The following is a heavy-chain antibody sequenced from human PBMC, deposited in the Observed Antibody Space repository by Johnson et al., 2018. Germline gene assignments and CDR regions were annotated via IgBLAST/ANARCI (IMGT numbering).Heavy chain of an antibody. CDR2: ISSSSSTI. V-gene: IGHV3-48*01. Sequence: VQLVQSGGGLVQPGGSLRLSCAASGFTFSSYSMNWVRQAPGKGLEWVSYISSSSSTIYYADSVKGRFTISRDNAKNSLYLQMNSLRAEDTAVYYCARDLSGSYLPSYYYYYMDVLGKGTPVTVSS. D-gene: IGHD1-26*01. J-gene: IGHJ6*03. CDR1: GFTFSSYS. CDR3: ARDLSGSYLPSYYYYYMDV.